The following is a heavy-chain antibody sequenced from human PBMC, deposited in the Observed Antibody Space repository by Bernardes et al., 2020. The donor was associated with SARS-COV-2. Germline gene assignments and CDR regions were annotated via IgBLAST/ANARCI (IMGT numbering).Heavy chain of an antibody. J-gene: IGHJ6*03. CDR1: GFTFDDYG. Sequence: GGSLRLSCAASGFTFDDYGMYWVRQAPGKGLEWVSGINWNGGSTGYADSVKGRFTISRDNAKNSLFLQMNSLRAEDTAFYYCARGRGTGGNYYFYYYMDVWGKGTTVTVSS. V-gene: IGHV3-20*04. CDR3: ARGRGTGGNYYFYYYMDV. CDR2: INWNGGST. D-gene: IGHD3-10*01.